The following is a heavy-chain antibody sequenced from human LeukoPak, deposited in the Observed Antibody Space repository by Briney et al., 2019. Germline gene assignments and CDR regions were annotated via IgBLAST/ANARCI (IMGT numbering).Heavy chain of an antibody. CDR3: AEDAGGYYYYYMGV. CDR1: GFTFSSYW. J-gene: IGHJ6*03. CDR2: IKQDGSEK. D-gene: IGHD1-26*01. V-gene: IGHV3-7*03. Sequence: GGSLRLSCAASGFTFSSYWMSWVRQAPGKGLEWVANIKQDGSEKYYVDSVKGRFTISRDNAKNSLYLQMNSLRPEDTALHYCAEDAGGYYYYYMGVWGKGTTVTISS.